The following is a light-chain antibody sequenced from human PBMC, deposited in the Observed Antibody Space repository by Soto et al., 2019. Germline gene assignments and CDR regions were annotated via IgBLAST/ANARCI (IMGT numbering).Light chain of an antibody. CDR3: QQRSN. V-gene: IGKV3-11*01. J-gene: IGKJ4*01. Sequence: IVLTQSPATLSLSPGERATLSCRASQSVSSYLAWYQQKPGQAPRLLIHDASSRATDIPARFSGSGSGTDFTLTISSLEPEDFAVYYCQQRSNFGGGTKVDIK. CDR2: DAS. CDR1: QSVSSY.